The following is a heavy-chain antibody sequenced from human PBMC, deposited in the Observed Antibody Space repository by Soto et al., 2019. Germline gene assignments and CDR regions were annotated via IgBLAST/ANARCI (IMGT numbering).Heavy chain of an antibody. CDR1: GFTFSSYW. D-gene: IGHD3-3*01. J-gene: IGHJ4*02. CDR3: ARGDYDFWSRHAYYFDY. Sequence: GGSLRLSCAASGFTFSSYWMSWVRQAPGKGLEWVANIKQDGSEKYYVDSVKGRFTISRDNAKNSLYLQMNSLRAEDTAVYYCARGDYDFWSRHAYYFDYWGQGTLVTVSS. CDR2: IKQDGSEK. V-gene: IGHV3-7*04.